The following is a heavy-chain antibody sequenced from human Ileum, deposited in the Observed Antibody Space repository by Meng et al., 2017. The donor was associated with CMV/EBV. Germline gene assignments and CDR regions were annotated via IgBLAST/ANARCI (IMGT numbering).Heavy chain of an antibody. J-gene: IGHJ4*02. D-gene: IGHD6-6*01. V-gene: IGHV6-1*01. CDR3: ARESELLRFDH. CDR1: GDSVSTNNVA. Sequence: GPGLVKPSPTLSHTCDISGDSVSTNNVAWNWIRQSPLKGLEWLGRTAYRSKWDYEYSVSVKSRITISPDTSKNQFSLQLRSVTPEDTAVYYCARESELLRFDHWGQGTLVTVSS. CDR2: TAYRSKWDY.